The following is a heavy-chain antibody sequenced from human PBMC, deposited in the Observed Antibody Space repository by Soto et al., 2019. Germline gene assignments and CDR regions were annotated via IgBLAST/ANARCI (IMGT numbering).Heavy chain of an antibody. CDR1: GYTYTSYG. D-gene: IGHD6-6*01. CDR2: ISAYKGNT. J-gene: IGHJ5*02. CDR3: ARDSEARYSSSSAWFDP. V-gene: IGHV1-18*04. Sequence: SCKASGYTYTSYGISWVRQPPGQGLEWMGWISAYKGNTNYAQKLQGRVTMTTDTSTSTAYMELRSLRSDDTAVYYCARDSEARYSSSSAWFDPWGQGTLVTVSS.